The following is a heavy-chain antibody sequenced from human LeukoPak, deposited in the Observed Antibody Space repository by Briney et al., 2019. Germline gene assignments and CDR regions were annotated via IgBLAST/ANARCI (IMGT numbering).Heavy chain of an antibody. V-gene: IGHV4-61*02. J-gene: IGHJ5*02. CDR3: ARDSSGWYRWFDP. CDR2: IYTSGST. CDR1: GGSISSGSYY. D-gene: IGHD6-19*01. Sequence: PSQTLSLTCTVSGGSISSGSYYWSWIRQPAGKGLEWIGRIYTSGSTNYNPSLKSRVTISVDTSKNQFSLKLSSVTAADTAVYYCARDSSGWYRWFDPWGQGTLVTVSS.